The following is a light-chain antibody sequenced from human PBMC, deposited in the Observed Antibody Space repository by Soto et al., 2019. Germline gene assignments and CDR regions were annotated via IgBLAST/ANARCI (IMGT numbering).Light chain of an antibody. J-gene: IGKJ1*01. Sequence: ETVMTQSPGTLSVSLGERASLSCRASQSVSIHLAWYQQKPGQAPRLLIYGASTRATGIPARFSGSGSGTEFTLTINDLQSEDFAVYYCQQYGSSWTFGQGTKVDIK. CDR2: GAS. CDR3: QQYGSSWT. CDR1: QSVSIH. V-gene: IGKV3-15*01.